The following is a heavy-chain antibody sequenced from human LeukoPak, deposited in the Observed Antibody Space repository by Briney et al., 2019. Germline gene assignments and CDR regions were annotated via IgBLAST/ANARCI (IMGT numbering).Heavy chain of an antibody. CDR3: AKGNGTWYGTFDY. J-gene: IGHJ4*02. D-gene: IGHD6-13*01. Sequence: GGSLRLSCAASGLTFSSYGMHWVRQAPGKGLEWVTFIRYDGSNKYYADSVKGRFTISRDNSKNTLFLQMNSLRAEDTAVYYCAKGNGTWYGTFDYWGQGTLVTVSS. CDR2: IRYDGSNK. CDR1: GLTFSSYG. V-gene: IGHV3-30*02.